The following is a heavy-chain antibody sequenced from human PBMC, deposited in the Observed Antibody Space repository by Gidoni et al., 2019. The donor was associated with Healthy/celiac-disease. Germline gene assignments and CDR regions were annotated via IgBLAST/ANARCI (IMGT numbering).Heavy chain of an antibody. CDR3: AKDSGVYNWFDP. CDR1: GFTFSSNA. D-gene: IGHD3-10*01. Sequence: EVQLLESGGGLVQPGGSLRLSLAASGFTFSSNAMRWVRQAPGKGLERVPAISGSGGSTYYADSVKGRFTISRDNSKNTLYLQMNSLRAEDTAVYYCAKDSGVYNWFDPWGQGTLVTVSS. J-gene: IGHJ5*02. V-gene: IGHV3-23*01. CDR2: ISGSGGST.